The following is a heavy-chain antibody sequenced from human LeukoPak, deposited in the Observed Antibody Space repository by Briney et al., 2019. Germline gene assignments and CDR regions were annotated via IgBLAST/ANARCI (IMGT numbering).Heavy chain of an antibody. CDR2: IEDTGST. V-gene: IGHV4-34*01. Sequence: SETLSLTCAVYGASLSRDYWNWIRQSPNKGLEWIGEIEDTGSTNYNPSLKSRVTISLDTSKNQFFLKLSSVTAADTAVYYCARKRSFDLWGQGTLVTVSS. D-gene: IGHD3-9*01. CDR3: ARKRSFDL. J-gene: IGHJ4*02. CDR1: GASLSRDY.